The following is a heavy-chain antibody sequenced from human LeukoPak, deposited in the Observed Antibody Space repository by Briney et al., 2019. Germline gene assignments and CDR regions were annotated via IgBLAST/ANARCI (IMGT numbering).Heavy chain of an antibody. Sequence: GGSLRLSCAASGFTFSSYAMSWVRQAPGKGLEWVSGITWGRDNLAYADSVKGRLTISRDNAKNSLYLQMNSLRAEDTALYYCAKDFSGYSYGHSDYWGQGTLVTVSS. V-gene: IGHV3-9*01. CDR3: AKDFSGYSYGHSDY. CDR1: GFTFSSYA. CDR2: ITWGRDNL. J-gene: IGHJ4*02. D-gene: IGHD5-18*01.